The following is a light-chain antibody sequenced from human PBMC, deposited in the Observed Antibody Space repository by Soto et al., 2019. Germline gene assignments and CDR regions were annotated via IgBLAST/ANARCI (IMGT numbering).Light chain of an antibody. CDR1: SGHSSYA. Sequence: QSVLTQSPSASASLGASVKLTCTQSSGHSSYAIAWHQQQPEKGPRYLMKLNSDGSHSKGDGIPDRFSGSSSGAERYLTISSLQSEDEADYYCQTWSAGIQVFGGGTKVTVL. CDR3: QTWSAGIQV. V-gene: IGLV4-69*01. J-gene: IGLJ3*02. CDR2: LNSDGSH.